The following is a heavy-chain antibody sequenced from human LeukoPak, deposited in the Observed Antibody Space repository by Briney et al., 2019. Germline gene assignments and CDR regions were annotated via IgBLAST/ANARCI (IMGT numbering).Heavy chain of an antibody. D-gene: IGHD3-3*01. CDR2: IYYSGST. J-gene: IGHJ6*02. Sequence: PSETLSLACTVSGGSVSSGSYYWSWIRQPPGKGLEWIGYIYYSGSTYYNPSLKSRVTISVDTSKNQFSLKLSSVTAADTAVYYCARGYDFWSGSSYGMDVWGQGTTVTVSS. CDR3: ARGYDFWSGSSYGMDV. V-gene: IGHV4-61*01. CDR1: GGSVSSGSYY.